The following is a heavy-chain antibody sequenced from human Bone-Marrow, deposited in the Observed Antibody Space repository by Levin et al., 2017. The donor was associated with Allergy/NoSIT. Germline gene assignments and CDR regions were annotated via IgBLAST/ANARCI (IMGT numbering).Heavy chain of an antibody. J-gene: IGHJ5*02. CDR2: IYHSGST. Sequence: SQTLSLTCTVSGYSISSGYYWGWIRQPPGKGLEWIGSIYHSGSTYYNPSLKSRVTISVDTSKNQFSLKLSSVTAADTAVYYCAREMSSSWFNWFDPWGQGTLVTVSS. D-gene: IGHD6-13*01. CDR1: GYSISSGYY. V-gene: IGHV4-38-2*02. CDR3: AREMSSSWFNWFDP.